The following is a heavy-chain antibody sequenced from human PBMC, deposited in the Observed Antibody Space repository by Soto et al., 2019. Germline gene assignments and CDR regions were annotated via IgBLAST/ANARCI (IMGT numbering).Heavy chain of an antibody. J-gene: IGHJ6*03. CDR1: GGSFSGYY. D-gene: IGHD2-8*01. CDR2: INHSGST. V-gene: IGHV4-34*01. Sequence: ASETLSLTCAVYGGSFSGYYWSWIRQPPGKGLEWIGEINHSGSTNYNPSLKSRVTISVDTSKNQFSLKLSSVTAADTAVYYCARFVPAEYAIRYYYYYMDVWGKGTTVTVSS. CDR3: ARFVPAEYAIRYYYYYMDV.